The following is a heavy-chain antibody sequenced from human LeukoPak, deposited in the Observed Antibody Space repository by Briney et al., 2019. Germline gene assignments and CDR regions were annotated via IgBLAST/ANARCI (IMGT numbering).Heavy chain of an antibody. J-gene: IGHJ6*03. Sequence: SETLSLTCNVSGVSTSSDYWTWIRQTPGKGLEWIGHKYYGGDSNYNPSLRSRVTISVDTSKNQFSLKLSSVTAADTAVYYCARHMVVRGVISYMDVWGRGTTVTVSS. D-gene: IGHD3-10*01. CDR3: ARHMVVRGVISYMDV. CDR1: GVSTSSDY. CDR2: KYYGGDS. V-gene: IGHV4-59*01.